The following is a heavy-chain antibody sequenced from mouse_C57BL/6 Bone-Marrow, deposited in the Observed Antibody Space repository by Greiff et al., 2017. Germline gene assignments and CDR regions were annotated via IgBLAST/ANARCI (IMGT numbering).Heavy chain of an antibody. Sequence: EVQLVESGGGLVKPGGSLKLSCAASGFTFSSYAMSWVRQTPEKRLEWVATISDGGSYTYYPDNVKGRFTISRDNAKNNLYLQMSHLKSEDTAMYYCEREGGSSSFDYWGQGTTLTVSS. J-gene: IGHJ2*01. CDR2: ISDGGSYT. D-gene: IGHD1-1*01. CDR1: GFTFSSYA. CDR3: EREGGSSSFDY. V-gene: IGHV5-4*01.